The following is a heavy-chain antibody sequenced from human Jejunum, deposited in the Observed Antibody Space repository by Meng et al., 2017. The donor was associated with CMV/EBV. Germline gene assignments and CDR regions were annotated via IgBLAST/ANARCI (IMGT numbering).Heavy chain of an antibody. CDR1: GFTVSTNY. CDR3: AKVAMIRGVVFDF. V-gene: IGHV3-53*01. D-gene: IGHD3-10*01. CDR2: IYRGGTP. Sequence: AASGFTVSTNYMSWVRQAPGKGLEWVSVIYRGGTPYCANSVKGRFTISRDNSKNTLYLQMNSLRADDTAVYYCAKVAMIRGVVFDFWGQGTLVTVSS. J-gene: IGHJ5*01.